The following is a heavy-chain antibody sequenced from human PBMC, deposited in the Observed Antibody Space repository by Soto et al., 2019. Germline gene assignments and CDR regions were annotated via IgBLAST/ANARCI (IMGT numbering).Heavy chain of an antibody. D-gene: IGHD6-13*01. Sequence: PGGSLRLSCAASGFTFSSYSMNWVRQAPGKGLEWVSSISSSSSYIYYADSVKGRFTISRDNAKSSLYLQMNSLRAEDTAVYYCARSKKQLPRGGFDYWGQGTLVTVSS. CDR2: ISSSSSYI. J-gene: IGHJ4*02. CDR1: GFTFSSYS. V-gene: IGHV3-21*01. CDR3: ARSKKQLPRGGFDY.